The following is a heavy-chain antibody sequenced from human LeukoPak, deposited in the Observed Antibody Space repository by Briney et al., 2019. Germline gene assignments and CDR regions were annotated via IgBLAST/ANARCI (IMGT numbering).Heavy chain of an antibody. Sequence: GGSLRLSCAASGFTFSSNWMSWVRQAPGKGLEWVANIKEDGSKENYEDSVKGRFTISRDNAKNSPYLQMSSLRAEDTAVYCCARAYSWGQGTRVTVSS. CDR1: GFTFSSNW. V-gene: IGHV3-7*04. CDR2: IKEDGSKE. J-gene: IGHJ5*02. CDR3: ARAYS. D-gene: IGHD2-21*01.